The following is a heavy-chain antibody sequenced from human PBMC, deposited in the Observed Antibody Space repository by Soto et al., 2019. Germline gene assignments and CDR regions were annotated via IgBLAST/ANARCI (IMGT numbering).Heavy chain of an antibody. V-gene: IGHV5-51*01. CDR1: GDRVTLYW. CDR3: ARSDIVVVPAAMLMKDYYYGMDV. D-gene: IGHD2-2*01. CDR2: IYPGDSDT. J-gene: IGHJ6*02. Sequence: REAVKISCKVSGDRVTLYWMGCVRQLPGKGLEWLGIIYPGDSDTRYSPSFQGQVTISADKSISTAYLQWSSLKASDTAMYYCARSDIVVVPAAMLMKDYYYGMDVWGQGNTVTVSS.